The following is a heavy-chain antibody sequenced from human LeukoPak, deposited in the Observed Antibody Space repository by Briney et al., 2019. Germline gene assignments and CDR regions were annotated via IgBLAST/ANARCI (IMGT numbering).Heavy chain of an antibody. D-gene: IGHD1-26*01. CDR1: GGSISSSSYY. CDR2: IYYSGST. CDR3: ARAKYSGSYLFDY. Sequence: SETLSLTCTVSGGSISSSSYYWGWIRQPPGKGLEWIGSIYYSGSTYYNPSLKSRVTISVDTSKNQFSLKLSSVTAAGTAVYYCARAKYSGSYLFDYWGQGTLVTVSS. J-gene: IGHJ4*02. V-gene: IGHV4-39*01.